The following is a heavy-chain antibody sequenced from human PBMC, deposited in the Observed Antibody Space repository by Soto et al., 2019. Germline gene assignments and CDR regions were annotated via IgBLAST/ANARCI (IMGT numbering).Heavy chain of an antibody. CDR3: ARAVGGSTAMDSFGY. Sequence: ASVKVSCKASGYTFTSYGISWVRQAPGHGLEWMGWISAYNGNTNYAQKLQGRVTMTTDTSTSTAYMELRSLRSDDTAVYYCARAVGGSTAMDSFGYWGQGTLVTVSS. V-gene: IGHV1-18*01. CDR1: GYTFTSYG. D-gene: IGHD5-18*01. CDR2: ISAYNGNT. J-gene: IGHJ4*02.